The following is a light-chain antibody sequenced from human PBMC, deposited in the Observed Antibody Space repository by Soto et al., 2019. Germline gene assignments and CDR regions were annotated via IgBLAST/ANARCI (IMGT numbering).Light chain of an antibody. V-gene: IGKV3-20*01. J-gene: IGKJ2*01. CDR3: QHYGSSPPYT. CDR1: RRVGSSY. Sequence: IVLTQSPATLSLSPGERATLYCRASRRVGSSYLAWYKHKAGQAPRLLISVASNRATDIPDRFSGSESGTDFTLTISRLEPEDVAVYYCQHYGSSPPYTFGQGTKLEIK. CDR2: VAS.